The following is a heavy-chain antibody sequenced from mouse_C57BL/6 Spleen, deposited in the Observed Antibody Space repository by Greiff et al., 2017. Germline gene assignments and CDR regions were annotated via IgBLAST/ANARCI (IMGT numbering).Heavy chain of an antibody. V-gene: IGHV1-64*01. Sequence: QVQLQQPGAELVKPGASVKLSCKASGYTFTSYWMHWVKQRPGQGLEWIGMIHPNSGSTNYNEKFKSKATLTVDNSSSTAYMQLSSLTSEDSAVYYCARGGGSSYVGYVDVWGTGTTVTVSS. CDR3: ARGGGSSYVGYVDV. CDR2: IHPNSGST. J-gene: IGHJ1*03. CDR1: GYTFTSYW. D-gene: IGHD1-1*01.